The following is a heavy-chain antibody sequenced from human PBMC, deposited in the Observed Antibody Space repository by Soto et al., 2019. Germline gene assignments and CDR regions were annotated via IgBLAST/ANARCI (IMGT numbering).Heavy chain of an antibody. CDR1: GDTFSSYA. J-gene: IGHJ6*02. V-gene: IGHV1-69*13. CDR2: IIPVFETP. CDR3: ARGGDYYDSSGHPSGYYYYGMDV. D-gene: IGHD3-22*01. Sequence: GASVKVSCKASGDTFSSYAISWVRQAPGQGLEWMGGIIPVFETPSYAQKFQGRVTIAADENTSTAYMELSSLRSEDTAVYYCARGGDYYDSSGHPSGYYYYGMDVWGQGTTVTVSS.